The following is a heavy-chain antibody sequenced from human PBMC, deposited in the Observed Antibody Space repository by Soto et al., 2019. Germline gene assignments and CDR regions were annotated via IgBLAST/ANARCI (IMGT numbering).Heavy chain of an antibody. CDR2: SSATGAGT. CDR3: AKGRRAAANYGFDADF. D-gene: IGHD6-25*01. CDR1: GFTFSSYG. Sequence: EVQLLESGGGLVQPGGSLRLSCAASGFTFSSYGMTWVRQAPGKGLVWVSFSSATGAGTYYADSVMGWLTISRDNSNNSLYLRMTSLRADATAGYDWAKGRRAAANYGFDADFWGPGAVVIVSS. V-gene: IGHV3-23*01. J-gene: IGHJ4*02.